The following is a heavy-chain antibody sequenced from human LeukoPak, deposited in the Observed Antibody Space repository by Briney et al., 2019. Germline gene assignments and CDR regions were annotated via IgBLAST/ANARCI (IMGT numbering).Heavy chain of an antibody. V-gene: IGHV3-7*01. D-gene: IGHD5-24*01. CDR3: ARDSLGDGYNFDY. Sequence: GGSLRLSCAASGFTFSSYWMSWVPQAPGKGLEWVANIKQDGSEKYYVDSVKGRFTISRDNAKNSLYLQMNSLRAEDTAVYYCARDSLGDGYNFDYWGQGTLVTVSS. J-gene: IGHJ4*02. CDR1: GFTFSSYW. CDR2: IKQDGSEK.